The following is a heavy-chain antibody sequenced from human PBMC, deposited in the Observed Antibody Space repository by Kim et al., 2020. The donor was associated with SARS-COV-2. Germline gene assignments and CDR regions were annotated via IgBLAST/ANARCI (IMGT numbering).Heavy chain of an antibody. J-gene: IGHJ6*02. CDR2: IIPIFGTA. D-gene: IGHD2-2*02. V-gene: IGHV1-69*13. CDR1: GGTFSSYA. Sequence: SVKVSCKASGGTFSSYAISWVRQAPGQGLEWMGGIIPIFGTANYAQKFQGRVTITADESTSTAYMELSSLRSEDTAVYYCAGGRANQAAGVPATAIPPAGMDVWGQGTTVTVSS. CDR3: AGGRANQAAGVPATAIPPAGMDV.